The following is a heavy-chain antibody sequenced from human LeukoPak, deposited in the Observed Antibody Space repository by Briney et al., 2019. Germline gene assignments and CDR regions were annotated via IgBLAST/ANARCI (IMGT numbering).Heavy chain of an antibody. Sequence: PGGSLRLSCAASGFTFSSYGMHWVRQAPGKGLEWVAFIRYDGSNKYYADSVKGRFTISRDNSKNTLYLQMNSLRAEDTAVYYCEKDGGEYYDSSGYSFDYWGQGTLVTVSS. CDR2: IRYDGSNK. D-gene: IGHD3-22*01. CDR3: EKDGGEYYDSSGYSFDY. CDR1: GFTFSSYG. J-gene: IGHJ4*02. V-gene: IGHV3-30*02.